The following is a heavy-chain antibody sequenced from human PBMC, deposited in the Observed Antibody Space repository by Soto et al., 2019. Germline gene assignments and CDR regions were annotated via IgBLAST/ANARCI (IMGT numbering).Heavy chain of an antibody. CDR3: ASSVIGSYYGTDV. J-gene: IGHJ6*02. D-gene: IGHD3-10*01. CDR1: GGTFSSYA. CDR2: IIPIFGTA. Sequence: GASVKVSCKASGGTFSSYAISWVRQAPGQGLEGMGGIIPIFGTANYAQKFQGRVTITADESTSTAYMELSSLRSEDTAVYYCASSVIGSYYGTDVWGQGTTVTVSS. V-gene: IGHV1-69*13.